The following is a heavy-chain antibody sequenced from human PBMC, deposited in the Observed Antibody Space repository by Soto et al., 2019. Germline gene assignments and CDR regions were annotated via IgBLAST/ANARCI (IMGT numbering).Heavy chain of an antibody. V-gene: IGHV3-33*01. J-gene: IGHJ4*02. D-gene: IGHD3-16*02. CDR2: IWYDGSNK. CDR1: GFTFSSYG. CDR3: ARSPAHYDYVWGSYRYTGGLDY. Sequence: GGSLRLSCAASGFTFSSYGMHWVRQAPGKGLEWVAVIWYDGSNKYYADSVKGRFTISRDNSKNTLYLQMNSPRAEDTAVYYCARSPAHYDYVWGSYRYTGGLDYWGQGTLVTVSS.